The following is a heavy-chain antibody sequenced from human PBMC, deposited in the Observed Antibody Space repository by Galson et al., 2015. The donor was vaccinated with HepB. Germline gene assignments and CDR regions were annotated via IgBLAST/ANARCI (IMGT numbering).Heavy chain of an antibody. CDR2: IYYSGST. CDR1: GGSISSYY. V-gene: IGHV4-59*01. D-gene: IGHD6-13*01. J-gene: IGHJ5*02. CDR3: ARGFRGVSEDWFDP. Sequence: ETLSLTCTVSGGSISSYYWSWIRQPPGKGLEWIGYIYYSGSTNYNPSLKSRVTISVDTSKNQFSLKLSSVTAADTAVYYCARGFRGVSEDWFDPWGQGTLVTVSS.